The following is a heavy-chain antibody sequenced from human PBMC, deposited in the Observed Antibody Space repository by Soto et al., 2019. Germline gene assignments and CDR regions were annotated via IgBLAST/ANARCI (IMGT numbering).Heavy chain of an antibody. D-gene: IGHD5-12*01. V-gene: IGHV4-30-4*01. CDR3: ARDKRSGYDANYDGMDV. CDR2: IYYSGST. J-gene: IGHJ6*02. CDR1: GGSVSSGDYY. Sequence: SETLSLTCTVSGGSVSSGDYYCTWIRQPPGKGLEWIGYIYYSGSTYYNPSLKSRVTISVDTSKNQFSLKLSSVTAADTAVYYCARDKRSGYDANYDGMDVSGQGTTVTVSS.